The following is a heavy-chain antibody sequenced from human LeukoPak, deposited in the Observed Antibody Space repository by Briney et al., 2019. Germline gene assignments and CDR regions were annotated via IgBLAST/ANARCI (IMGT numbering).Heavy chain of an antibody. CDR1: ELTFSGYW. J-gene: IGHJ4*02. CDR3: ARDGHSSGSFDY. V-gene: IGHV3-7*01. D-gene: IGHD3-10*01. CDR2: IRHDGVQT. Sequence: GGSLRLSCAASELTFSGYWMNWVRQAPGKGLQWVGSIRHDGVQTHYSDSVKGRFTISRDNAKRSLYLQMNSLRPEDTAVYYCARDGHSSGSFDYWGQGTLVTVSS.